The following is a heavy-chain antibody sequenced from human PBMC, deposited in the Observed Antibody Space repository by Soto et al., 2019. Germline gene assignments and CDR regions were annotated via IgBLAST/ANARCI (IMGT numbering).Heavy chain of an antibody. CDR3: ARVGEKKPVLDWFDP. Sequence: QVQLVQSGAEVKKPGASVKVSCKASGYTFTGYYMHWVRQAPGQGLEWMGWINPNSGGTNYAQKFQGRVTITADESTSTAYMELSSLRSEDTAVYYCARVGEKKPVLDWFDPWGQGTLVTVSS. J-gene: IGHJ5*02. V-gene: IGHV1-2*02. CDR2: INPNSGGT. CDR1: GYTFTGYY. D-gene: IGHD3-10*01.